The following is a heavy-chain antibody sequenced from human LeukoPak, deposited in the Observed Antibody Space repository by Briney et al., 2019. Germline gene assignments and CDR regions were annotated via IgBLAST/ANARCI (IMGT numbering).Heavy chain of an antibody. D-gene: IGHD4-17*01. V-gene: IGHV1-18*01. CDR3: ARDHGDPDY. CDR1: GYSFTSYG. CDR2: ISAYNGNT. Sequence: GESLKISCKGSGYSFTSYGISWVRQAPGQGLEWMGWISAYNGNTNYAQKLQGRVTMTTDTSTSTAYMELRSLRSDDTAVYYCARDHGDPDYWGQGTLATVSS. J-gene: IGHJ4*02.